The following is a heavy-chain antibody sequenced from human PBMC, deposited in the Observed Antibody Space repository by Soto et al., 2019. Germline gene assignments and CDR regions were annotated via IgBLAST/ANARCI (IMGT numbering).Heavy chain of an antibody. D-gene: IGHD2-21*02. J-gene: IGHJ4*02. V-gene: IGHV1-69*08. CDR1: GGSYSTYT. CDR3: ARESVGDAPLLDY. Sequence: QVQVVQSGAEVKKPGSSVKVSCKASGGSYSTYTISWVRQAPGQGLEWMGRIIPILGIANYAQTFQGRVTIPADKSTSTAYMELTDLRSEDTAVYYCARESVGDAPLLDYWGQGTLVTVSS. CDR2: IIPILGIA.